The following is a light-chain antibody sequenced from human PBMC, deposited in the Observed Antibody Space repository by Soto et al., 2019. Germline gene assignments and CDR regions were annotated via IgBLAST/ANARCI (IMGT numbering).Light chain of an antibody. CDR2: DVS. CDR3: SSYAGSYTYV. CDR1: SSDVGIYEY. J-gene: IGLJ1*01. Sequence: ALTQPRSVSGSPGQSVTISCTGTSSDVGIYEYVSWYQQHPGKAPKLILYDVSKWPSGVPRRFSGSKSGNTASLTISGLQAEDEADYYCSSYAGSYTYVFGSGTKVTVL. V-gene: IGLV2-11*01.